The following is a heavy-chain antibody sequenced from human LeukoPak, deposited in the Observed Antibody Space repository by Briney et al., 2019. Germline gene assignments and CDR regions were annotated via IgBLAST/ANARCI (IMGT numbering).Heavy chain of an antibody. J-gene: IGHJ3*02. Sequence: ASVKVSCKASGYTFTSYAMNWVRQAPGQGLEWMGWINTNTGNPTYAQGFTGRFVFSLDTSVSTAYLQISSLKAEDTAVYYCARVIAAADRRAFDIWGQGTMVTASS. D-gene: IGHD6-13*01. V-gene: IGHV7-4-1*02. CDR3: ARVIAAADRRAFDI. CDR2: INTNTGNP. CDR1: GYTFTSYA.